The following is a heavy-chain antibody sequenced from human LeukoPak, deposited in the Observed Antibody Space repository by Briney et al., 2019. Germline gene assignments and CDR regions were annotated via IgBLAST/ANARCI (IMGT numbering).Heavy chain of an antibody. Sequence: ASVKVSCKASGYTFTSYGISWVRQAPGQGLEWMGIINPSGGSTSYAQKFQGRVTMTRDTSTSTVYMELSSLRSEDTAVYYCARDMSLSTRGYSYGLMFSCSDYWGQGTLVTVSS. D-gene: IGHD5-18*01. J-gene: IGHJ4*02. V-gene: IGHV1-46*01. CDR1: GYTFTSYG. CDR3: ARDMSLSTRGYSYGLMFSCSDY. CDR2: INPSGGST.